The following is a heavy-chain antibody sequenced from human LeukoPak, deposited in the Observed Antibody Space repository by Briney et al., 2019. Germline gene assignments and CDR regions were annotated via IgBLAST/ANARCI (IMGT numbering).Heavy chain of an antibody. D-gene: IGHD5-12*01. CDR2: ISSSSGNI. CDR3: AKIRVRYRINDAFDI. CDR1: GFTFSSYS. Sequence: GGSLRLSCAASGFTFSSYSTNWVRQAPGKGLEWVSYISSSSGNIYYADSVKGRFTISRDNAKNTLYLQMNSLRAEDTAVYYCAKIRVRYRINDAFDIWGQGTMVTVSS. V-gene: IGHV3-48*04. J-gene: IGHJ3*02.